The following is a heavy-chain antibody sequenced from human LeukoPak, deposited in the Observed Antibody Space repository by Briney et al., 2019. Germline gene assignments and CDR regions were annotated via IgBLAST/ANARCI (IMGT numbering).Heavy chain of an antibody. J-gene: IGHJ5*02. CDR2: ISAYNGNT. CDR3: AREGSSTSPNWFDP. Sequence: GASVKVSCKASGYTFTSYGISWVRLAPGQGLEWMGWISAYNGNTNYAQKLQGRVTMTTDTSTSTAYMELRSLRSDDTAVYYCAREGSSTSPNWFDPWGQGTLVTVTS. CDR1: GYTFTSYG. D-gene: IGHD2-2*01. V-gene: IGHV1-18*01.